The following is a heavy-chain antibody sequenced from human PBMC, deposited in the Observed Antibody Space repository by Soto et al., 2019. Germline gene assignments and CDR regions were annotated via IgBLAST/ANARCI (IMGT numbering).Heavy chain of an antibody. J-gene: IGHJ3*01. D-gene: IGHD1-1*01. CDR3: ATWHEREHAYDV. CDR1: GFTISGKKY. CDR2: LYDLDGS. V-gene: IGHV3-53*01. Sequence: VPMVESGGGLIQPGESLRLSCAAFGFTISGKKYVAWVRQAPGKGLEWVSALYDLDGSFYAASVKGRVTTSSDSSKTTVDLQMNDLRPDDTAVYYCATWHEREHAYDVWGQGTTVTVSS.